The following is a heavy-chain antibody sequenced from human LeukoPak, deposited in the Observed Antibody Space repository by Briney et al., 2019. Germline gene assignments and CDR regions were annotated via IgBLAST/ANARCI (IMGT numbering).Heavy chain of an antibody. CDR3: ARDLRRYDILTGYPY. Sequence: ASVKVSCKASGYTFTGYYMHWVRQAPGQGLEWMGRINPNSGGTNYAQKFQGRATMTRDTSISTAYMELSRLRSDDTAVYYCARDLRRYDILTGYPYWGQGTLVTVSS. V-gene: IGHV1-2*06. J-gene: IGHJ4*02. CDR2: INPNSGGT. D-gene: IGHD3-9*01. CDR1: GYTFTGYY.